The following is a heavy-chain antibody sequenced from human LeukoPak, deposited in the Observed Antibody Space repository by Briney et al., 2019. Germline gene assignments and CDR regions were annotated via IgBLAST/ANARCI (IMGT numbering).Heavy chain of an antibody. CDR1: GFTFSSYA. Sequence: GGSLRLSRAASGFTFSSYAMSWVRQAPGKGLEWVSGISGSGGSTYYADSVKGRFTISRDNSKNTLYLQMNSLRAEDTAVYYCAKAQTTVTSYYFDYWGQGSLVTVSS. CDR2: ISGSGGST. V-gene: IGHV3-23*01. J-gene: IGHJ4*02. CDR3: AKAQTTVTSYYFDY. D-gene: IGHD4-17*01.